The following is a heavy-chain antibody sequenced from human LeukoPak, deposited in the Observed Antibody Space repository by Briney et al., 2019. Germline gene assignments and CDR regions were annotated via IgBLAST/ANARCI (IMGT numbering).Heavy chain of an antibody. CDR2: INHSGST. CDR1: GFTFSSYS. V-gene: IGHV4-34*01. J-gene: IGHJ5*02. Sequence: GSLRLSCAASGFTFSSYSMNWVRQPPGKGLEWIGEINHSGSTNYNPSLKSRVTISVDTSKNQFSLKLSSVTAADTAVYYCARTPSIAARPNTKFDPWGQGTLVTVSS. D-gene: IGHD6-6*01. CDR3: ARTPSIAARPNTKFDP.